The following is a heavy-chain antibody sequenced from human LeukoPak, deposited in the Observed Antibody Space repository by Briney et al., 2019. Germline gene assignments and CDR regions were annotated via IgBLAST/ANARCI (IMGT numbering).Heavy chain of an antibody. V-gene: IGHV1-2*04. D-gene: IGHD6-13*01. J-gene: IGHJ6*02. CDR1: GYTFTGYS. Sequence: ASVKVSCKASGYTFTGYSMHWVRQAPGQGLEWMGWINPNSGGTNCAQKFQGWVTMTGDTSISTAYMELSRLRSDDTAVYYCARERIAAAGDSNYYGMDVWGQGTTVTVSS. CDR2: INPNSGGT. CDR3: ARERIAAAGDSNYYGMDV.